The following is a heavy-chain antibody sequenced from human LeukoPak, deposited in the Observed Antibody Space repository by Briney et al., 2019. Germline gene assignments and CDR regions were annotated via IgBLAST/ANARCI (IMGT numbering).Heavy chain of an antibody. Sequence: PSETLSLTCTVSGGSISSSSYYWGWIRQPPGKGLEWIGSIYYSGSTYYNPSLKSRVTISADTSKNQFSLKLSSVTAADTAVYYCASSGPPPDYYMDVWGKGTTVTVSS. J-gene: IGHJ6*03. CDR3: ASSGPPPDYYMDV. CDR1: GGSISSSSYY. CDR2: IYYSGST. D-gene: IGHD2-15*01. V-gene: IGHV4-39*01.